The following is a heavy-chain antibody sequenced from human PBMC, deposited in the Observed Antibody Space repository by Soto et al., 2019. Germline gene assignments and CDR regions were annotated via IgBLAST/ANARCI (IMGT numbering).Heavy chain of an antibody. J-gene: IGHJ4*02. CDR3: VRDRARAYFFDY. CDR2: ISVTGYST. CDR1: GVTFSIYA. V-gene: IGHV3-23*01. Sequence: QLLESGADLVQPGGSLTLSGEVSGVTFSIYAMSWVRQAPGKGLEWVAGISVTGYSTFYADFVEGRFTISRDNSKNTLALHMSSLRADDTATYYCVRDRARAYFFDYWGPGTPVTVSS.